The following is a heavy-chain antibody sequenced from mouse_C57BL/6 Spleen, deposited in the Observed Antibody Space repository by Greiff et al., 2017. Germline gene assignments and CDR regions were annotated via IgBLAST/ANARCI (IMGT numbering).Heavy chain of an antibody. Sequence: QVQLQQPGAELVRPGSSVKLSCKASGYTFTSYWMDWVKQRPGQGLEWIGNIYPSDSETHYNQKFKDKATLTVDKSSSTAYMQLSSLTSEDSAVYICARERGGYDYQGYAMDYWGQGTSVTVAS. J-gene: IGHJ4*01. V-gene: IGHV1-61*01. CDR2: IYPSDSET. CDR1: GYTFTSYW. CDR3: ARERGGYDYQGYAMDY. D-gene: IGHD2-4*01.